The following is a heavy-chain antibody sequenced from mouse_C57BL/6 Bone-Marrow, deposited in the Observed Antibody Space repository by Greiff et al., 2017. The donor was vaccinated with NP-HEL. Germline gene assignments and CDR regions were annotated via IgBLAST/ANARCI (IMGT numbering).Heavy chain of an antibody. CDR2: IYPRSGNT. V-gene: IGHV1-81*01. D-gene: IGHD1-1*01. CDR3: ARRLLREFAY. J-gene: IGHJ3*01. CDR1: GYTFTSYG. Sequence: VQLQQSGAELARPGASVKLSCKASGYTFTSYGISWVKQRTGQGLEWIGEIYPRSGNTYYNEKFKGKATLTADKSSSTAYMELRSLTSEDSAVDFCARRLLREFAYWGQGTLVTVSA.